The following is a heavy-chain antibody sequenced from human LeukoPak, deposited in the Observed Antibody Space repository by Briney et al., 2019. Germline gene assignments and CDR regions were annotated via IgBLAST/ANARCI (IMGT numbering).Heavy chain of an antibody. V-gene: IGHV4-59*08. CDR3: ARRGATTFDY. CDR1: GGSISSYY. D-gene: IGHD1-26*01. CDR2: IYHSGST. J-gene: IGHJ4*02. Sequence: SETLSLTCTVSGGSISSYYWSWIRQPPGKGLEWIGSIYHSGSTYYNPSLKSRVTISVDTSKNQFSLKLSSVTAADTAVYYCARRGATTFDYWGQGTLVTVSS.